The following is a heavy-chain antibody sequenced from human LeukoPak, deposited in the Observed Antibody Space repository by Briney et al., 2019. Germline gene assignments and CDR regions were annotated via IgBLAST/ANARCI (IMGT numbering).Heavy chain of an antibody. D-gene: IGHD4-17*01. Sequence: GESLKISCKGSGYSFTSYWIGWVRQMPGKGLEWMGIIYPGDSDTRYSPPFQGQVTISADKSFSTAYLQWSSLKASDTAMYYCASRTDDYGDPYYFDYWGQGTLVTVSS. J-gene: IGHJ4*02. V-gene: IGHV5-51*01. CDR3: ASRTDDYGDPYYFDY. CDR1: GYSFTSYW. CDR2: IYPGDSDT.